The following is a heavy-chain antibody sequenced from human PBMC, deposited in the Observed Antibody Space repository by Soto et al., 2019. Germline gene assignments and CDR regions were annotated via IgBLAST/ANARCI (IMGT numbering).Heavy chain of an antibody. J-gene: IGHJ3*02. CDR3: ASRYSSSLDAFDI. CDR2: IYPGDSDT. D-gene: IGHD6-6*01. CDR1: GYSFTSYW. V-gene: IGHV5-51*01. Sequence: GESLKISCKGSGYSFTSYWIGWVRQMPGKGLEWMGIIYPGDSDTRYSPSFQGQVTISADKSISTAYLQWSSLKASDTAMYYCASRYSSSLDAFDIWGQGTRVTVSS.